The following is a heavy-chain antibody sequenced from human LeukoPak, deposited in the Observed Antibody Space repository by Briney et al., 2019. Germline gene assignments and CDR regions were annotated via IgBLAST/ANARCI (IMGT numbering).Heavy chain of an antibody. J-gene: IGHJ6*02. Sequence: SETLSLTCTVSGGSISSYYWSWIRQPPGKGLEWIGYIYYSGSTNYNPSLKSRVTISVDTSKNQFSLKLSSVTAADTAVYYCARRAYDFWSGYFVYGMDVWGQGTTVTVSS. CDR1: GGSISSYY. CDR3: ARRAYDFWSGYFVYGMDV. V-gene: IGHV4-59*08. D-gene: IGHD3-3*01. CDR2: IYYSGST.